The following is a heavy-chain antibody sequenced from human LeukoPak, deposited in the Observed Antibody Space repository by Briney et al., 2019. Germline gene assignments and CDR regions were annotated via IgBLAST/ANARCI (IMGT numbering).Heavy chain of an antibody. V-gene: IGHV4-34*01. Sequence: PSETLSLTCAVYGGSFSGYYWSWIRQPPGKGLEWIGEINHSGSTNYNPSLKSRVTISVDTSKNQFSLKLSSVTAADTAVYYCARGPPLYSSGWYAGYWGQGTLVTVSS. J-gene: IGHJ4*02. D-gene: IGHD6-19*01. CDR3: ARGPPLYSSGWYAGY. CDR2: INHSGST. CDR1: GGSFSGYY.